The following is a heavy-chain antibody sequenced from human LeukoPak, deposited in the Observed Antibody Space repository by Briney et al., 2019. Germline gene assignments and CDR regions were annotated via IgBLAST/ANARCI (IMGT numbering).Heavy chain of an antibody. J-gene: IGHJ4*02. Sequence: QPGGSLRLSCAASGFTFSSYGMSWVRQAPGKGLEWVAAISAGGDLTNYADSVKGRFTISRDSSKNMLYVQMNSLRAEDTAIYYCAKGLISSATYFSYFDYWGRGTLVTVSS. CDR3: AKGLISSATYFSYFDY. V-gene: IGHV3-23*01. CDR1: GFTFSSYG. D-gene: IGHD1-26*01. CDR2: ISAGGDLT.